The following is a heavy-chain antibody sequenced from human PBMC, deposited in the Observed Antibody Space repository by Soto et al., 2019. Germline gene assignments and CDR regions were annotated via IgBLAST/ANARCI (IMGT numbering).Heavy chain of an antibody. V-gene: IGHV4-59*01. D-gene: IGHD5-18*01. J-gene: IGHJ4*02. Sequence: QVQLQESGPGLVKPSETLSLTCTVSGGSISSYYWSWIRQPPGKGLEWIGYIYYSGSTNYNPSLKSRVTISVDPSKNQFSLKLSSVTAADTAVYYCARRYGYSFDFWGQGTLVTASS. CDR3: ARRYGYSFDF. CDR1: GGSISSYY. CDR2: IYYSGST.